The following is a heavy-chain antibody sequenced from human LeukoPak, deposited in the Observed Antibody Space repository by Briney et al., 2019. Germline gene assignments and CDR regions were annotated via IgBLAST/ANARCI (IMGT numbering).Heavy chain of an antibody. Sequence: GGSLRLSCAASGFTFSSYGMHWVRQAPGKGLEWVAVMWYDGTTKYYADSVKGRFTISRDNSKSTLYLQMNSLRVEDTAVYYCARDESLDYWGQGTLVTVSS. J-gene: IGHJ4*02. CDR1: GFTFSSYG. V-gene: IGHV3-33*01. CDR2: MWYDGTTK. CDR3: ARDESLDY.